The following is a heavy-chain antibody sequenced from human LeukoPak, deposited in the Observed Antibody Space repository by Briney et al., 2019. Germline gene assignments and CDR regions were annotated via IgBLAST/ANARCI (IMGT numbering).Heavy chain of an antibody. CDR2: ISGSGGNS. CDR3: AKGIGQQLVPTYFDY. D-gene: IGHD6-13*01. V-gene: IGHV3-23*01. CDR1: GFTFGSFA. J-gene: IGHJ4*02. Sequence: PGGSLRLSCAASGFTFGSFAMSWVRQAPGKGLEWVSTISGSGGNSYYADSVKGRFTISRDNSKNTLYLQMYSLRAEDTAVYYCAKGIGQQLVPTYFDYWGQGTLVTVSS.